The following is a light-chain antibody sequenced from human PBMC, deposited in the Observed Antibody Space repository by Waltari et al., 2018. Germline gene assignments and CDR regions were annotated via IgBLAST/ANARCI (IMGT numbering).Light chain of an antibody. CDR3: QSYDNSRRGSVE. Sequence: QSVLTQPPSVSGAPGQRVTISCTGSSSNIRAGYAVHWYQQLPGTAPKLLIYGNNNRPSGVPDRVSGSKSGTSASLAIAGLQPEDEGDYYCQSYDNSRRGSVEIGGGTKLTVL. J-gene: IGLJ2*01. V-gene: IGLV1-40*01. CDR1: SSNIRAGYA. CDR2: GNN.